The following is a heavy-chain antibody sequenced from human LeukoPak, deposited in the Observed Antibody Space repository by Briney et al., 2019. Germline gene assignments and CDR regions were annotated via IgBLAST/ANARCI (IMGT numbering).Heavy chain of an antibody. D-gene: IGHD6-19*01. CDR1: GFTFSSYA. J-gene: IGHJ4*02. V-gene: IGHV3-23*01. Sequence: GGSLRFSCAASGFTFSSYAMSWLRQAPGKVLEWVSTISGSCGSTYYADSVKGRFTIARNNSKNMMYLQMNSLRAEDTAVYYCARVSPGWSKINCGQKTQVTVSS. CDR2: ISGSCGST. CDR3: ARVSPGWSKIN.